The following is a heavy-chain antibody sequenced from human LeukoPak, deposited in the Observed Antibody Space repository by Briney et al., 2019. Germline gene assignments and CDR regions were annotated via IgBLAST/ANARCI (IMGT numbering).Heavy chain of an antibody. J-gene: IGHJ4*02. V-gene: IGHV3-53*01. CDR2: IYSGGST. D-gene: IGHD5-18*01. CDR3: ASGAQLWLPLCFDY. CDR1: GFTVSSNY. Sequence: PGGSLRLSCAASGFTVSSNYMSWVRQAPGKGLELVSVIYSGGSTYYADSVKGRFTISRDNSKNTLYLQMNSLRAEDTAVYYCASGAQLWLPLCFDYWGQGTLVTVSS.